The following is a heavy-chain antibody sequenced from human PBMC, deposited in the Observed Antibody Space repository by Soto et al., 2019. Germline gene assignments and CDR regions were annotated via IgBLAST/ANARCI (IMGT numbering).Heavy chain of an antibody. V-gene: IGHV4-4*02. CDR1: GGSITSGHW. CDR2: ISLNGDI. CDR3: ATRETRTGCPV. D-gene: IGHD3-9*01. Sequence: QVQLQESGPGLVESSGTLSLTCAVSGGSITSGHWLTWVRQSPGKGLEWIGEISLNGDINYIPSLQSRVTVSTDMSSNHLSLRLTSVTAADTAVYYCATRETRTGCPVWGPGTVVTVSS. J-gene: IGHJ4*03.